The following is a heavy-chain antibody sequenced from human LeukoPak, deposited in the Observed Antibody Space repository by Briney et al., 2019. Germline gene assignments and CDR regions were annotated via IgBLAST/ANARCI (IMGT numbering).Heavy chain of an antibody. CDR2: IYTSGST. J-gene: IGHJ4*02. D-gene: IGHD2-2*03. Sequence: SETLSLTCTVSGGSISGYYWSWIRQPAGKGLEWIGRIYTSGSTNYNPSLKSRVTMSVDMSKNQFSLKLSSVTVADTAVYYCARGLGGYCSSTSCYELDYWGQGTLVTVSS. CDR3: ARGLGGYCSSTSCYELDY. CDR1: GGSISGYY. V-gene: IGHV4-4*07.